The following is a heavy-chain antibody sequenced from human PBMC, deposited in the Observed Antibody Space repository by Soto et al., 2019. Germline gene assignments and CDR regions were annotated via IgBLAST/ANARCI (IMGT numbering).Heavy chain of an antibody. CDR3: ARDLKGYCSSTSCYDAFDI. J-gene: IGHJ3*02. CDR2: IKQDGSEK. CDR1: GFTFSSYW. D-gene: IGHD2-2*01. V-gene: IGHV3-7*01. Sequence: GGSLRLSCAASGFTFSSYWMSWVRQAPGKGLEWVANIKQDGSEKYYVDSVKGRFTISRDNAKNSLYLQMNSLRAEDTAVYYCARDLKGYCSSTSCYDAFDIWGQGTMVTVSS.